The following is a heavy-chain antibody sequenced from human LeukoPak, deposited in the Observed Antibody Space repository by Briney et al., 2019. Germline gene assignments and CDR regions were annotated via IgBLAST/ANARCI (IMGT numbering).Heavy chain of an antibody. CDR1: GYSFTSYW. V-gene: IGHV5-51*01. CDR2: IYPGDSDT. Sequence: GESLKISCKGSGYSFTSYWIGWVRQMPGKGLEWMGIIYPGDSDTRYSPSFQGQVTISADRSISTAYLQWSSLKASDTAMYYCARSAGTGGLDNWFDPWGQGTLVTVSS. CDR3: ARSAGTGGLDNWFDP. J-gene: IGHJ5*02. D-gene: IGHD6-13*01.